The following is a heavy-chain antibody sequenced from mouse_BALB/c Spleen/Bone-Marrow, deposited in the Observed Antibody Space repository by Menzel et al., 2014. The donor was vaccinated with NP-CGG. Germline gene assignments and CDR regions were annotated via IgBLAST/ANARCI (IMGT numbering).Heavy chain of an antibody. V-gene: IGHV5-6-5*01. D-gene: IGHD2-10*02. Sequence: EVKVVESGGGLVKPGGSLKLSCAASGFTFSSYAMSWVRQTPEKRLEWVASISSGGSTYYPDSVKGRFTISRDNARNILYLQMSSLRSEDTAMYYCAREEYGQKVYATDYWGQGTSVTVSS. CDR3: AREEYGQKVYATDY. J-gene: IGHJ4*01. CDR1: GFTFSSYA. CDR2: ISSGGST.